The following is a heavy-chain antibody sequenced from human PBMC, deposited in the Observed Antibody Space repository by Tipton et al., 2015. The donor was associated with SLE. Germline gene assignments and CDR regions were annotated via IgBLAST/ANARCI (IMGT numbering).Heavy chain of an antibody. J-gene: IGHJ4*02. CDR2: INHSGST. CDR3: ARDPSSGWYGDCFDY. Sequence: LRLSCAVYGGSFSGYYWSWIRQPPGKGLEWIGEINHSGSTSYNPSLKSRVTISVDTSKNQFSLKVSSVTAADTAVYYCARDPSSGWYGDCFDYWGRGTLVTVSS. CDR1: GGSFSGYY. D-gene: IGHD6-19*01. V-gene: IGHV4-34*01.